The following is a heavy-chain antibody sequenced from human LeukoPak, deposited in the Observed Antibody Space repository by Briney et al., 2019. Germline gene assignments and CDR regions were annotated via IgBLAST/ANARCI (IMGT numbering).Heavy chain of an antibody. Sequence: GGSLRLSCAASGFTFSNAWMSWVRQAPGKGLEWVGRIKSKTDGGTTDYAAPVKGRFTISRDDSKNTLYLQMNSLKTEDTAVYYCTTTGPYCSSTSCYGNYWGQGTLVTVSS. J-gene: IGHJ4*02. CDR3: TTTGPYCSSTSCYGNY. D-gene: IGHD2-2*01. CDR1: GFTFSNAW. V-gene: IGHV3-15*01. CDR2: IKSKTDGGTT.